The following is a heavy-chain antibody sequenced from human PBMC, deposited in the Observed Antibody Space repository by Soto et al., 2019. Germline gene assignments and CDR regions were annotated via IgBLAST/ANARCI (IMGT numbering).Heavy chain of an antibody. D-gene: IGHD6-6*01. Sequence: QVHLQQWGAGLLKSSETLSLTCAVYGGSFRDYYCSWVHQPPGKGLEWIGQINHSGSTNYNPSLKSRVTISVDTSKNQFSLKLSSVTAADTAVYYCARTSRFDSWGQGTLVTVSS. CDR3: ARTSRFDS. CDR2: INHSGST. J-gene: IGHJ4*02. V-gene: IGHV4-34*01. CDR1: GGSFRDYY.